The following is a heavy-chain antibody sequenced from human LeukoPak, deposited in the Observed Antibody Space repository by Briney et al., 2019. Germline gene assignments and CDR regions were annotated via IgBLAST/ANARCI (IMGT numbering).Heavy chain of an antibody. D-gene: IGHD6-19*01. Sequence: SETLSLTCSVSGDSISSRDYYWSWLRQPPGKGLEWIGYIYYSGSTSYNPSLKSRVTISVDTSKTQFSLRLTSVAAADTAVYYCARHIPVSYDAFDLWGRGTTVTVSS. V-gene: IGHV4-30-4*08. CDR1: GDSISSRDYY. CDR2: IYYSGST. CDR3: ARHIPVSYDAFDL. J-gene: IGHJ3*01.